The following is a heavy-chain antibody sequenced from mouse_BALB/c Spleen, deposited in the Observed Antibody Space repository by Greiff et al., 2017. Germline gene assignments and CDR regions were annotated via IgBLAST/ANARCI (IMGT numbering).Heavy chain of an antibody. J-gene: IGHJ3*01. CDR3: AREGYSAWFAY. D-gene: IGHD1-1*01. CDR1: GFSLTSYG. Sequence: VKLVESGPGLVAPSQSLSITCTVSGFSLTSYGVHWVRQPPGKGLEWLGVIWAGGSTNYNSALMSRLSINKDNSKSQVFLEMNSLQTDDTAMYYCAREGYSAWFAYWGQGTLVTVSA. CDR2: IWAGGST. V-gene: IGHV2-9*02.